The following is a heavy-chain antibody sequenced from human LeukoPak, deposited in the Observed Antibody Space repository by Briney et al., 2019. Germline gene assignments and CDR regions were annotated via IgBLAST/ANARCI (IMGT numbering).Heavy chain of an antibody. D-gene: IGHD3-3*01. CDR2: INPNNGGT. J-gene: IGHJ4*02. CDR1: GYTFTSYD. CDR3: ARNDFWSGYCIDY. Sequence: ASVKVSCKASGYTFTSYDINWVRQATGQGLEWMGWINPNNGGTNYAQKFQGRVTMTRDTSTSTAYMELSSLRSDDTAVYYCARNDFWSGYCIDYWGQGTLVTVS. V-gene: IGHV1-2*02.